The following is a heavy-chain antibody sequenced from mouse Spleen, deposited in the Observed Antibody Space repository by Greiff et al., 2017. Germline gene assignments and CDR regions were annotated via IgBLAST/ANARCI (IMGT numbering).Heavy chain of an antibody. Sequence: VQLQQPGAELVKPGASVKLSCKASGYTFTSYWMHWVKQRPGQGLEWIGMIHPNSGSTNYNEKFKSKATLTVDKSSSTAYMQLSSLTSEDSAVYYCAREGYGRDYAMDYWGQGTSVTVSS. V-gene: IGHV1-64*01. D-gene: IGHD1-1*01. CDR2: IHPNSGST. J-gene: IGHJ4*01. CDR1: GYTFTSYW. CDR3: AREGYGRDYAMDY.